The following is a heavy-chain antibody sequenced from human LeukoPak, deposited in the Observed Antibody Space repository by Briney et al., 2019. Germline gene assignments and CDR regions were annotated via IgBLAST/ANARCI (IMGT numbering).Heavy chain of an antibody. CDR2: IYYSAST. V-gene: IGHV4-59*01. J-gene: IGHJ3*02. Sequence: SETLSLTCAVYGGSFSGYYWSWIRQPPGKGLEWIGHIYYSASTNYNPSLKSRFTISVDPSKNQFSLKLRSVTAADTAVFYCARGKLGISLDAFDIWGQGTMVTVSS. CDR3: ARGKLGISLDAFDI. CDR1: GGSFSGYY. D-gene: IGHD7-27*01.